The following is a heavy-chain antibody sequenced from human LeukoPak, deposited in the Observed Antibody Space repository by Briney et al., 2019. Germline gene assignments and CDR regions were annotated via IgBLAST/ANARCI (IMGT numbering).Heavy chain of an antibody. CDR3: ARVGGGNYYYYGMDV. Sequence: PSETLSLTCTVSGGSISSGGYYWSWIRQPPGKGLEWIGYIYYSGSTNYNPSLKSRVTISVDLSKSQFPLNLTSVTAADTAVYYCARVGGGNYYYYGMDVWGQGATVTVSS. J-gene: IGHJ6*02. D-gene: IGHD2-15*01. CDR2: IYYSGST. CDR1: GGSISSGGYY. V-gene: IGHV4-61*08.